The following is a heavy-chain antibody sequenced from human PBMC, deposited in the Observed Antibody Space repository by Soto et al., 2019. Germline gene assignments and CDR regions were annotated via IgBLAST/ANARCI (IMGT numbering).Heavy chain of an antibody. J-gene: IGHJ4*02. CDR3: ARVAGYYDILTGYYVRKQAYYFDY. D-gene: IGHD3-9*01. CDR2: INPNSGGT. CDR1: GYTFTGYY. Sequence: GASVKVSCKASGYTFTGYYMHWVRQAPRQGLEWMGWINPNSGGTNYAQKFQGWVTMTRDTSISTAYMELSRLRSDDTAVYYCARVAGYYDILTGYYVRKQAYYFDYWGQGTLVTVSS. V-gene: IGHV1-2*04.